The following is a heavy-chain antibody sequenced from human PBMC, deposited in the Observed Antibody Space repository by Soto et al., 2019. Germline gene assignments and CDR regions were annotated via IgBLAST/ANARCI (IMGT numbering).Heavy chain of an antibody. J-gene: IGHJ4*02. Sequence: GGSLRLSCVASGFTFDDHAMHWVRQAPGKGLEWVSGISWNSGSTGYADSVKGRFTISRDNAKNSLYLQMNSLRAEDTALYYCAKDRGAYIYANFDYWGQGTLVTVSS. D-gene: IGHD5-18*01. CDR1: GFTFDDHA. CDR3: AKDRGAYIYANFDY. CDR2: ISWNSGST. V-gene: IGHV3-9*01.